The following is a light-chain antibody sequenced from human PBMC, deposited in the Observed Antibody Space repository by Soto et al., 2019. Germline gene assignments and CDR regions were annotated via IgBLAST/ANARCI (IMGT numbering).Light chain of an antibody. CDR2: GAS. CDR3: QQYNSWPPT. V-gene: IGKV3-15*01. Sequence: VMTQSPATLSVSQGARATLSCRASQSVSSKLAWYQQKPGQAPRLLIYGASTRATDIPARFSGSGSGTEFTLSISSLQSEDFAVYYCQQYNSWPPTFGQGTRLEIK. J-gene: IGKJ5*01. CDR1: QSVSSK.